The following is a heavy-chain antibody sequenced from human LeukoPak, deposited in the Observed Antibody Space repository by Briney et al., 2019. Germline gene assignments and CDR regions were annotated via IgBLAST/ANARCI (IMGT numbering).Heavy chain of an antibody. V-gene: IGHV4-59*01. CDR1: GVSISSYY. CDR2: IYYSGST. J-gene: IGHJ4*02. D-gene: IGHD3-10*01. Sequence: SETLSLTCTVSGVSISSYYWSWIRQPPGKGLEWIGYIYYSGSTNYNPSLKSRVTISVDTSKNQFSLKLSSVTAADTAVYYCARGPPHGGYWGQGTLVTVSS. CDR3: ARGPPHGGY.